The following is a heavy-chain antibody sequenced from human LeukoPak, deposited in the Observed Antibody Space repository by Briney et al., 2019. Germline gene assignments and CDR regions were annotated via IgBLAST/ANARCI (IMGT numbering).Heavy chain of an antibody. J-gene: IGHJ4*02. D-gene: IGHD6-6*01. CDR3: ARVSASSSYLDY. V-gene: IGHV1-2*02. Sequence: ASVKVSCKASGYTFTSYDINWVRQATGQGLEWMGWINPNSGGTNYAQKFQGRVTMTRDTSISTAYMELSRLRSDDTAVYYCARVSASSSYLDYWGQGTLVTVSS. CDR2: INPNSGGT. CDR1: GYTFTSYD.